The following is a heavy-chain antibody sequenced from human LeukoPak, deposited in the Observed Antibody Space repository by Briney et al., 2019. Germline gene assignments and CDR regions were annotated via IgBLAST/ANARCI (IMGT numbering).Heavy chain of an antibody. CDR3: ARDLNYYGSGNYLPPGDV. CDR2: ISSSGCYK. Sequence: GGSLTLSCAASGFNISSYSMNWVRQAAGKGLEWVSSISSSGCYKFYADSVKGRFTISRDNAKNSLYLQMNSLGAEDTAVYYCARDLNYYGSGNYLPPGDVWGKGTTVTISS. V-gene: IGHV3-21*01. D-gene: IGHD3-10*01. CDR1: GFNISSYS. J-gene: IGHJ6*04.